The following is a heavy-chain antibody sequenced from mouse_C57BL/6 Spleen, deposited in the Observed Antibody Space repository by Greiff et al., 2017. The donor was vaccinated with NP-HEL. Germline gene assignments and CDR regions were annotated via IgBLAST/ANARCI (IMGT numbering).Heavy chain of an antibody. V-gene: IGHV1-50*01. CDR2: IDPSDSYT. D-gene: IGHD2-3*01. Sequence: QVQLQQPGAELVKPGASVKLSCKASGYTFTSYWMQWVKQRPGQGLEWIGEIDPSDSYTNYNQKFKGKATLTVDPSSSTAYMQLSSLTSEDSAVYYCARGGYYPFAYWGQGTLVTVSA. CDR1: GYTFTSYW. J-gene: IGHJ3*01. CDR3: ARGGYYPFAY.